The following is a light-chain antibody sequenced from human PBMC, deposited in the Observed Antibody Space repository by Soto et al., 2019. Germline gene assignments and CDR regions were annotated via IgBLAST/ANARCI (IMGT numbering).Light chain of an antibody. CDR2: YDS. J-gene: IGLJ2*01. CDR3: QVWDSSSDHPHVV. CDR1: NIGSKS. Sequence: GPGKTARITCGGNNIGSKSVHWYQQKPGQAPVLVIYYDSDRPSGIPERFSGSNSGNTATLTISRVEAGDEADYYCQVWDSSSDHPHVVFGGGTKVTVL. V-gene: IGLV3-21*04.